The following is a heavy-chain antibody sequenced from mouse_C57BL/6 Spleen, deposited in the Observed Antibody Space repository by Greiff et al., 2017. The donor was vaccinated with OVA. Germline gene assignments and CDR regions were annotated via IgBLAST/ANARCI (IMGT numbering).Heavy chain of an antibody. J-gene: IGHJ2*01. V-gene: IGHV3-6*01. Sequence: VQLQQSGPGLVKPSQSLSLTCSVTGYSITSGYYWNWIRQFPGNKLEWMGYISYDGSNNYNPSLKNRIAITRDTSKNQFFLKLNSVTTEDTATYYCARGYGNLFDYWGQGTTLTVSS. CDR2: ISYDGSN. D-gene: IGHD2-10*02. CDR1: GYSITSGYY. CDR3: ARGYGNLFDY.